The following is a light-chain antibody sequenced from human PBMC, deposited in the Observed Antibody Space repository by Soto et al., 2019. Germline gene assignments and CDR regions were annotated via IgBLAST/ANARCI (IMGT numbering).Light chain of an antibody. CDR2: GAS. J-gene: IGKJ4*01. CDR3: QQYGSSPPRLT. V-gene: IGKV3-20*01. CDR1: QSVSSSY. Sequence: EIGLTQSPGTLSLSPGERATLSCRARQSVSSSYLAWYQQKPGQAPRLLIYGASSRATGIPDRFSGSGSGTDFTLTISRLEPEDFAVYYCQQYGSSPPRLTVGGGTKV.